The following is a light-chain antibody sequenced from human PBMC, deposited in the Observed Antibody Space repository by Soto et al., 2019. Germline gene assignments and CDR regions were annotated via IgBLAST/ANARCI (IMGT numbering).Light chain of an antibody. CDR3: SSFAGNNNLV. V-gene: IGLV2-8*01. CDR1: SCDVGGYNY. Sequence: QSVLTQPPSASGSPGQSVTISCTGTSCDVGGYNYVSWYQQHPGKAPKLMISEVSKRPSGVPDRFSGSKSGNTASLTVSGLQAEDEADYYCSSFAGNNNLVFGGGTKLTVL. J-gene: IGLJ2*01. CDR2: EVS.